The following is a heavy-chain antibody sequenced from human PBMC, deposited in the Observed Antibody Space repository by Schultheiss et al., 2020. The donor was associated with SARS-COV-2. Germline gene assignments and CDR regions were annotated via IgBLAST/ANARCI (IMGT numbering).Heavy chain of an antibody. CDR2: INPSGGST. V-gene: IGHV1-46*01. CDR1: GYTFTSYY. CDR3: AREKPVAARPYYYYGMDV. J-gene: IGHJ6*02. Sequence: GESLKISCKASGYTFTSYYMHWVRQAPGQGLEWMGIINPSGGSTSYAQKFQGRVTMTRDTSTSTAYMELRSLRSDDTAVYYCAREKPVAARPYYYYGMDVWGQGTTVTVSS. D-gene: IGHD6-6*01.